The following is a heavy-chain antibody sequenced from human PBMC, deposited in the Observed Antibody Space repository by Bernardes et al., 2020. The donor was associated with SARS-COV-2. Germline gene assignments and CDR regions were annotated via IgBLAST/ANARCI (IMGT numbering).Heavy chain of an antibody. CDR3: ARGGTNRAFDI. Sequence: ETLSLTCTVSGGSINNFYWSWIRQPPGKGLEWIGYIYYSGSTNYNPSLKSRVTISVDTSKNQFSLKLNSVTAADTAVYYCARGGTNRAFDIWGQGTVVSVSS. CDR1: GGSINNFY. J-gene: IGHJ3*02. CDR2: IYYSGST. D-gene: IGHD2-8*01. V-gene: IGHV4-59*01.